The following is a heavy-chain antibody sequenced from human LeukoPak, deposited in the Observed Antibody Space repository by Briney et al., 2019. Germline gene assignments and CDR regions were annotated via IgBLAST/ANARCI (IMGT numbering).Heavy chain of an antibody. D-gene: IGHD3-22*01. J-gene: IGHJ4*02. CDR3: AKDWDPGYYDSSGSYPDY. CDR2: IGSDGST. Sequence: GESLKISCAVSGFDFSGYAMSWVRQAPGKGLEWVSGIGSDGSTHYADSVKGRFTISRDNSKNTLYLQMNSLRAEDAAVYYCAKDWDPGYYDSSGSYPDYWGQGTLVTVSS. CDR1: GFDFSGYA. V-gene: IGHV3-23*01.